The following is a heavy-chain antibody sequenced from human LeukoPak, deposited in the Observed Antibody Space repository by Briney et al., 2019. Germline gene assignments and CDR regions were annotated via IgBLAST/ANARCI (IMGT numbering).Heavy chain of an antibody. D-gene: IGHD6-13*01. J-gene: IGHJ4*02. CDR3: ARDGPRSVSGSSHFDY. CDR1: GFTFSDYY. Sequence: PGGSLRLSCAASGFTFSDYYMSWIRQAPGKGLEWVSYISSSGSTVYYADSVKGRFTISRDNAKNSLYLQMNSLRAEDTAVYYCARDGPRSVSGSSHFDYWGQGTLVTVSS. V-gene: IGHV3-11*04. CDR2: ISSSGSTV.